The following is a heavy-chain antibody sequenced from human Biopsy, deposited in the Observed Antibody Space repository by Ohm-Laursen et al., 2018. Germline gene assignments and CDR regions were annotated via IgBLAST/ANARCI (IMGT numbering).Heavy chain of an antibody. CDR3: ARDSPSYADYPLDS. Sequence: PSDTLSLTCSVSGTSIITYSWSWIRQPAGKGLEWIGRIYVSGSTNYNPSLKSRVTMSLDTSESRFSLELASVTAADTAVYYCARDSPSYADYPLDSWGPGILVTV. CDR2: IYVSGST. CDR1: GTSIITYS. D-gene: IGHD4-17*01. J-gene: IGHJ4*02. V-gene: IGHV4-4*07.